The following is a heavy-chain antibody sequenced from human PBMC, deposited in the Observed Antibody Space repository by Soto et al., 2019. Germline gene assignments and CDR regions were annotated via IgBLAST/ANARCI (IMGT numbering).Heavy chain of an antibody. V-gene: IGHV4-30-4*01. D-gene: IGHD3-3*02. J-gene: IGHJ5*01. CDR1: GDSISKPDYY. CDR3: ARVTFTPNWFDS. CDR2: VYYRGSI. Sequence: PSETLSLTCTVSGDSISKPDYYWSWIRQPPGKGLEWIGYVYYRGSIYYNPSFESRITVSVDTSKNQFSLNLTSVTAADSAVYFCARVTFTPNWFDSWGQGILVTVSS.